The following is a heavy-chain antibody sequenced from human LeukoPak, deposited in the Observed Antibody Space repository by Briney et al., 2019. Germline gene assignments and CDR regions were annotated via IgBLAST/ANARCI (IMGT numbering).Heavy chain of an antibody. V-gene: IGHV3-30*02. D-gene: IGHD3-16*01. J-gene: IGHJ4*02. CDR3: AKDKFGGGIKTGTFDY. Sequence: GGSLRLSCAASRFTFSSYGMHWVRQAPGKGLEWVAFIQHDGSKKYYADSVKGRFTISRDNSKNTLYLQMNSLRTEDTALYYCAKDKFGGGIKTGTFDYWGQGTLVTVSS. CDR2: IQHDGSKK. CDR1: RFTFSSYG.